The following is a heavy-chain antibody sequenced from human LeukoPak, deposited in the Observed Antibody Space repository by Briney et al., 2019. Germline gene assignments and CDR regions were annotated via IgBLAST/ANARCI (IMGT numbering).Heavy chain of an antibody. CDR1: GGSFSGYY. D-gene: IGHD3-16*01. J-gene: IGHJ4*02. Sequence: SETLSLTCAVYGGSFSGYYWSWIRQPPGKGLEWIGEINHSGSTYYNPSLKSRVTISVDTSKNQFSLKLSSVTAADTAVYYCATLRGEGEIDYWGQGTLVTVSS. CDR2: INHSGST. CDR3: ATLRGEGEIDY. V-gene: IGHV4-34*01.